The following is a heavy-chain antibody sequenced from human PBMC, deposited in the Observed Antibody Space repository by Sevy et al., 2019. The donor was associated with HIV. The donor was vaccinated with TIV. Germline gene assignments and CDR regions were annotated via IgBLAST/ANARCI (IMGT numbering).Heavy chain of an antibody. J-gene: IGHJ3*02. Sequence: GESLKISCAASGFTFSSYSMNWVRQAPGKGLEWVSYISSSSSTIYYADSVKGRFTISRDNAKNSLYLQMNSLRDEDTAVYYCARDQQQLGRGDAFDIWGQGTMVTVSS. CDR1: GFTFSSYS. V-gene: IGHV3-48*02. D-gene: IGHD6-13*01. CDR2: ISSSSSTI. CDR3: ARDQQQLGRGDAFDI.